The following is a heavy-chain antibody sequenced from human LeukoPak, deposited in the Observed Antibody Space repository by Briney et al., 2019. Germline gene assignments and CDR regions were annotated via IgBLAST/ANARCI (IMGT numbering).Heavy chain of an antibody. CDR3: ATGTGNNLDY. Sequence: PSETLSLTCTVSSGSISSYYWSWIRQPAGKGLEWIGHISTTGSTNYNPSPKSRVTMSIDTSKNQFSLKLSSVTAADTAVYYCATGTGNNLDYWGQGTLVTVSS. J-gene: IGHJ4*02. V-gene: IGHV4-4*07. CDR1: SGSISSYY. CDR2: ISTTGST. D-gene: IGHD3/OR15-3a*01.